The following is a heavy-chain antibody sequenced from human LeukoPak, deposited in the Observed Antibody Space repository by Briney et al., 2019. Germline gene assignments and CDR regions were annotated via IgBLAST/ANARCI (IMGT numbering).Heavy chain of an antibody. Sequence: GGSLRLSCAASGFTFSSYAMHWVRQAPGKGLEWVTVTSYDGSNKYHADSVKGRFTISRDNSKNTLYLRMNSLRAEDTAVYYCASGTMIVPYYFEYWGQGTLVTVSS. J-gene: IGHJ4*02. D-gene: IGHD3-22*01. CDR2: TSYDGSNK. CDR3: ASGTMIVPYYFEY. CDR1: GFTFSSYA. V-gene: IGHV3-30-3*01.